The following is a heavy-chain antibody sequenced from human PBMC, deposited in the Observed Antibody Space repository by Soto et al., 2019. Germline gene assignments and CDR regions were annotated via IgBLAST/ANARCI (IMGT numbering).Heavy chain of an antibody. CDR2: INIGNGNT. J-gene: IGHJ5*02. Sequence: QVQLVQSGAEVKKPGASVKISCKASGYAFTYYPRHWVRQAPGQRLEWVGWINIGNGNTEYSQKFQGRVTITTDTSASTAYMELRSLTSEDTAVYYCAREPLCGGKCYDNYFDPWGQGTLVTVSS. CDR1: GYAFTYYP. D-gene: IGHD2-15*01. V-gene: IGHV1-3*04. CDR3: AREPLCGGKCYDNYFDP.